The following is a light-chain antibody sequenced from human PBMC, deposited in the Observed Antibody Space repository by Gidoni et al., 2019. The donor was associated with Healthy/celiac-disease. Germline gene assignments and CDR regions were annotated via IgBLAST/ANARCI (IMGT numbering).Light chain of an antibody. J-gene: IGLJ3*02. V-gene: IGLV2-14*04. CDR1: VGGYNY. CDR2: DVS. Sequence: VGGYNYVSWYQQHPGKAPKLMIYDVSNRPSGVSNRFSGSKSGNTASLTISGLQAEDEADYYCSSYTSSSTQFGGGTKLTVL. CDR3: SSYTSSSTQ.